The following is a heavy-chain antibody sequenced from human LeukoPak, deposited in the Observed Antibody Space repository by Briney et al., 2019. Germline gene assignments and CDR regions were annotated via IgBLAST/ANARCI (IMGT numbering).Heavy chain of an antibody. CDR2: IIPIFGTA. D-gene: IGHD3-22*01. CDR1: GGTFSSYA. CDR3: ARDYYDSSGGALDI. V-gene: IGHV1-69*13. J-gene: IGHJ3*02. Sequence: SVKVSCKASGGTFSSYAISWVRQAPGQGLEWMGGIIPIFGTANYAQKFQGRVTSTADESTSTAYMELSSLRSEDTAVYYCARDYYDSSGGALDIWGQGTMVTVSS.